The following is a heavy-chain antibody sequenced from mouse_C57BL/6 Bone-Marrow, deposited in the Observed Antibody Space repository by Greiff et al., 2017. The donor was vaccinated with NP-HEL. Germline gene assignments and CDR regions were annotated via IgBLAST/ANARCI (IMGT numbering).Heavy chain of an antibody. CDR1: GFTFSSYG. J-gene: IGHJ4*01. CDR2: ISSGGSYT. CDR3: ARHRRVDY. V-gene: IGHV5-6*01. Sequence: EVNVVESGGDLVKPGGSLKLSCAASGFTFSSYGMSWVRQTPDKRLEWVATISSGGSYTYYPDSVKGRFTISRDNAKNTLYLQLSSLKSEDTTMYYCARHRRVDYWGQGTSVTVSS.